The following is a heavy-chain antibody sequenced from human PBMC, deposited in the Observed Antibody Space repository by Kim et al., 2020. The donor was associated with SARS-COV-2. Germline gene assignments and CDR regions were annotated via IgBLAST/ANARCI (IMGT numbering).Heavy chain of an antibody. J-gene: IGHJ6*02. D-gene: IGHD3-10*01. V-gene: IGHV4-61*01. CDR3: AGDIMVRGVNFFFYYYGMDV. Sequence: SETLSLTCTVSGGSVSSGSYYWSWIRQPPGKGLEWIGYIYYSGSTNYNPSLKSRVTISVDTSKNQFSLKLSSVTAADTAVYYCAGDIMVRGVNFFFYYYGMDVWGQGTTVTVSS. CDR2: IYYSGST. CDR1: GGSVSSGSYY.